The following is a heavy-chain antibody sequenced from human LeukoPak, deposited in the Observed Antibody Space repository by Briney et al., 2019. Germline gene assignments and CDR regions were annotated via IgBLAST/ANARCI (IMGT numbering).Heavy chain of an antibody. CDR2: INHSGST. CDR3: ARGQGVNYFDY. Sequence: SETLSLTCAVYGGSFSGYYWSWIRQPPGKGLEWIGEINHSGSTNYNPSLKSRVTISVDTSKNQFSLKLSSVTAVDTAVYYCARGQGVNYFDYWGQGTLVTVSS. D-gene: IGHD2-21*01. J-gene: IGHJ4*02. CDR1: GGSFSGYY. V-gene: IGHV4-34*01.